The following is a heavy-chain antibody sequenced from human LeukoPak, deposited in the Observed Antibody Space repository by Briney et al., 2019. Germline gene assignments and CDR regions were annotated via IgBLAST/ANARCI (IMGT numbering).Heavy chain of an antibody. V-gene: IGHV3-64D*06. Sequence: GGSLRLSCSASGLTFSSYAMHWVRQAPGKGLEYVSAISSNGGSTYYADSVKGRFTISRDNSKNTLYLQMSSLRAEDTAVYYCVKGRAYSGYDPWGQGTLVTVSS. CDR1: GLTFSSYA. J-gene: IGHJ5*02. CDR2: ISSNGGST. D-gene: IGHD6-13*01. CDR3: VKGRAYSGYDP.